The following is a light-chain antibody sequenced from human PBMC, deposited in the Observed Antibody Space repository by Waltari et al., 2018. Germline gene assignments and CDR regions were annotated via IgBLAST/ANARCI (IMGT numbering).Light chain of an antibody. J-gene: IGKJ2*01. Sequence: DIQLTQSPSTLPASVGDRVTISCRACQCGGNWLAWYQQKPGKAPKLLIYMASSLESGVPSRFSGSGSGTEFTLTISSLQPDDFATYSCQQYSSFSTFGQGTKV. CDR3: QQYSSFST. CDR2: MAS. CDR1: QCGGNW. V-gene: IGKV1-5*03.